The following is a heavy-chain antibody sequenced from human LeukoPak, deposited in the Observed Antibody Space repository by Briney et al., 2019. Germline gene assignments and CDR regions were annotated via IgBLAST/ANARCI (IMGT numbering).Heavy chain of an antibody. V-gene: IGHV3-30*03. CDR3: AREDDSSGYYWYSDL. J-gene: IGHJ2*01. D-gene: IGHD3-22*01. CDR2: ISYDGSNK. Sequence: GGSLRLSCAASGFTFSSYGMHWVRQAPGKGLEWVAVISYDGSNKYYADSVKGRFTISRDNSKNTLYLQMNSLRAEDTAVYYCAREDDSSGYYWYSDLWGRGTLVTVSS. CDR1: GFTFSSYG.